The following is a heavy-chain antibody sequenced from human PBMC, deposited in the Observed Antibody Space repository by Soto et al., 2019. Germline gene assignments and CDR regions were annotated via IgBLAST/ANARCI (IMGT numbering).Heavy chain of an antibody. CDR2: IIPIFGTA. J-gene: IGHJ4*02. D-gene: IGHD3-22*01. CDR1: GGTFSSYA. Sequence: QVQLVQSGAEVKKPGSSVKVSCKASGGTFSSYAISWVRQAPGQGLEWMGGIIPIFGTANYAQKFQGRVTITADESTSTGYMELSSLRSEDTAVYYCARGDVYYYDSSGYFHYFDYWGQGTLVTVSS. V-gene: IGHV1-69*01. CDR3: ARGDVYYYDSSGYFHYFDY.